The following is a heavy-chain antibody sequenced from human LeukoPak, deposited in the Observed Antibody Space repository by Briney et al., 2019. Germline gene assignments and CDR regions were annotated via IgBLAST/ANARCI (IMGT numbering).Heavy chain of an antibody. CDR2: INGDGSST. D-gene: IGHD3-16*02. J-gene: IGHJ4*02. Sequence: GGSLRLSCAGSGYTFSSYWMHWVRQAPGKGLVWVSRINGDGSSTSYADSVKGRFTISRDNAKNTLYLQMNSLRAEDTAVYYCAKGPTGGELSFYDYWGQGTLVTVSS. V-gene: IGHV3-74*01. CDR1: GYTFSSYW. CDR3: AKGPTGGELSFYDY.